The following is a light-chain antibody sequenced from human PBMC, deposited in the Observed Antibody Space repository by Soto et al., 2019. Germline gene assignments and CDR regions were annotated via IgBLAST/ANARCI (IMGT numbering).Light chain of an antibody. CDR3: QQYSNWPPLT. V-gene: IGKV3-15*01. CDR2: RAS. J-gene: IGKJ4*01. CDR1: QSVNTN. Sequence: EIVMTQSPATLSVSPGERATLSSRASQSVNTNLAWYQQKPGQAPRLLIYRASTRATGIPARFSGSGSGTEFTLTVSSLQSEDFAVYYCQQYSNWPPLTFGGGTKVEI.